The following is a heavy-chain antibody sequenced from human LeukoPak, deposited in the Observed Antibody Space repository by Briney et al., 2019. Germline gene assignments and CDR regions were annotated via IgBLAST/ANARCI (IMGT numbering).Heavy chain of an antibody. Sequence: GGSLRLSCAASGFTFSSYGMHWVSQAPGKGLEGVAVISYDGSNKYYADSVKGRFTISRDNSKNTLYLQMNSLRAEDTAVYYCAKEDYVSAFDIWGQGTMVTVSS. CDR1: GFTFSSYG. J-gene: IGHJ3*02. CDR2: ISYDGSNK. D-gene: IGHD4-17*01. V-gene: IGHV3-30*18. CDR3: AKEDYVSAFDI.